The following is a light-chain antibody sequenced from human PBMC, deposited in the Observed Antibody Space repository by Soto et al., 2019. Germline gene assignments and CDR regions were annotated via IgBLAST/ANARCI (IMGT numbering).Light chain of an antibody. J-gene: IGLJ3*02. CDR2: DVX. CDR3: CSYAGSYTLV. Sequence: QSALTQPRSVSGSPGQSVTISCTGTSSDVGAYNFVSWYQQHPGRVPKLMIYDVXRRXSGXPDXFSGSKSGNTASLTISGLQADDEADYYCCSYAGSYTLVFGGGTKLTVL. V-gene: IGLV2-11*01. CDR1: SSDVGAYNF.